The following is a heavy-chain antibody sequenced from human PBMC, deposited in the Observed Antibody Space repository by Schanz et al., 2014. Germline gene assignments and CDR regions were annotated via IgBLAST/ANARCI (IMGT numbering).Heavy chain of an antibody. CDR3: AKGRFGELSAFDI. D-gene: IGHD3-10*01. Sequence: EVQLLESGGGLVQPGGSLRLSCAASGFTFSSYAMSWVRQAPGKGLEWVSAISGSRGSTYYADSVKGRFTISRDNSKNTLYLQMNSLRAEDTAVYYCAKGRFGELSAFDIWGQGTMVTVSS. J-gene: IGHJ3*02. CDR2: ISGSRGST. CDR1: GFTFSSYA. V-gene: IGHV3-23*01.